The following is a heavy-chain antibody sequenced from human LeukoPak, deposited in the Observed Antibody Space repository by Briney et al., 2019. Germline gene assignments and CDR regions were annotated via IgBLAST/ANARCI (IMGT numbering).Heavy chain of an antibody. J-gene: IGHJ6*04. CDR1: GFTVTNNY. V-gene: IGHV3-53*01. CDR3: ARADNYGDYGQ. Sequence: GGSLRLSCAASGFTVTNNYMSWVRQAPGKGLEWVSLIYRGGSTYYADSVKGRFTISRDNSKNTLYLQMNSLRVEDTAVCYCARADNYGDYGQWGKGTTVTVSS. CDR2: IYRGGST. D-gene: IGHD4-17*01.